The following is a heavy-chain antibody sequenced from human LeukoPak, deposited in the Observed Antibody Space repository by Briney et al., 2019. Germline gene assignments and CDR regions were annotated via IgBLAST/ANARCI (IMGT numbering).Heavy chain of an antibody. CDR3: ARAEYSSSWYYYYYYMDV. V-gene: IGHV3-20*04. Sequence: GRSLRLSCAASGFTFADYGMSWVRQAPGKGLECVSGINWNGGSTGYADSVKGRVTISRDNAKNSLYLQMNSLRAEDTALYYRARAEYSSSWYYYYYYMDVWGKGTTVTVSS. J-gene: IGHJ6*03. D-gene: IGHD6-13*01. CDR1: GFTFADYG. CDR2: INWNGGST.